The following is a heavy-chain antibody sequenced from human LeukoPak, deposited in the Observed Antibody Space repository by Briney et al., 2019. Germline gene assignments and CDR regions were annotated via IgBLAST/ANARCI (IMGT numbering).Heavy chain of an antibody. CDR3: ARVNNTDQYYDFWSIPRGGRWFDP. J-gene: IGHJ5*02. V-gene: IGHV4-39*07. CDR2: IYYSGST. CDR1: GGSISSSSYY. D-gene: IGHD3-3*01. Sequence: PSETLSLTCTVSGGSISSSSYYWGWIRQPPGKGLEWIGSIYYSGSTYYNPSLKSRVTISVDTSKNQFSLKLSSVTAADTAVYYCARVNNTDQYYDFWSIPRGGRWFDPWGQGTLVTVSS.